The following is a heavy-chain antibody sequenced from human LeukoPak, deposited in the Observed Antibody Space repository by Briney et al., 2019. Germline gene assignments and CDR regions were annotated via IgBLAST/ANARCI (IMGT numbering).Heavy chain of an antibody. CDR1: GGSISSYY. Sequence: SETLSLTCTVSGGSISSYYWSWIRQPPGKGLEWIGYIYYSGSTNYNPSLKSRVTISVDTSKNQFSLKLSSVTAADTAVYYCARAGGSGSYYNVDYWGQGTLVTVSS. V-gene: IGHV4-59*01. CDR3: ARAGGSGSYYNVDY. D-gene: IGHD3-10*01. J-gene: IGHJ4*02. CDR2: IYYSGST.